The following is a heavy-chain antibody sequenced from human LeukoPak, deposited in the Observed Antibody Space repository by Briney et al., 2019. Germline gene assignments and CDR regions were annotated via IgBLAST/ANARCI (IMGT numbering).Heavy chain of an antibody. CDR2: ISSDGNNK. CDR3: ARGVQLERLSYFDY. CDR1: GFTFSSYA. J-gene: IGHJ4*02. D-gene: IGHD1-1*01. V-gene: IGHV3-30-3*01. Sequence: GGSLRLSCAASGFTFSSYAMHWVRQAPGKGLEWVAVISSDGNNKYYADSMKGRFTISRDNSKNTLYLQMNSLRAEDTAVYYCARGVQLERLSYFDYWGQGTLVTVSS.